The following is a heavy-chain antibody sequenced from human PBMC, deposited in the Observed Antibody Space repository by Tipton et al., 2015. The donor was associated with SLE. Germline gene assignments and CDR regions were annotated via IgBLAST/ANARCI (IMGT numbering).Heavy chain of an antibody. CDR3: ARARDAPRRGAFDI. CDR1: GGSFSGYY. V-gene: IGHV4-34*01. Sequence: TLSLTCAVYGGSFSGYYWSWIRQPPGKGLEWIGEINHSGSTNYNPSLKSRVTISVDTSKNQFSLKLSSVTAADTAVYYCARARDAPRRGAFDIWGQGTMVTVSS. CDR2: INHSGST. D-gene: IGHD5-24*01. J-gene: IGHJ3*02.